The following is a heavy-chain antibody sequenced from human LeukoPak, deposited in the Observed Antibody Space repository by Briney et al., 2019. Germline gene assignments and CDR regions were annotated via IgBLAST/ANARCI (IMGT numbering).Heavy chain of an antibody. D-gene: IGHD3-10*02. CDR2: IYYSGST. CDR3: ARGGMLGFDP. Sequence: SETLSLTCTVSGGSISSYYWSWIRQPPGKGLEWIGYIYYSGSTNYNPSLKSRVTISVDTSKNQFSLKLSSVTAADTAVYYCARGGMLGFDPWGQGTLVTVSS. CDR1: GGSISSYY. J-gene: IGHJ5*02. V-gene: IGHV4-59*01.